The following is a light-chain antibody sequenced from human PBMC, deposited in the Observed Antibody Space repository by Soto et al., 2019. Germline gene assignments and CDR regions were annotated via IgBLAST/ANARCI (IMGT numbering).Light chain of an antibody. Sequence: QSALTQPASVSGSPGPSITISCTGTSSDVGGYNYVSWYQQHPGKAPKLMIYEVSNRPSGVSNRFSGSKSGNTASLTISGLQAEAEADYYCSSYTSSSTRVFGTGTKVPS. J-gene: IGLJ1*01. CDR3: SSYTSSSTRV. CDR2: EVS. CDR1: SSDVGGYNY. V-gene: IGLV2-14*01.